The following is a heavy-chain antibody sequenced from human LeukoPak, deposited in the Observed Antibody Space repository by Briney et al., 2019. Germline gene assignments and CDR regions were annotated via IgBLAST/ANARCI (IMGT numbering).Heavy chain of an antibody. CDR3: ARDNGATVEYFDY. V-gene: IGHV3-11*01. D-gene: IGHD4-4*01. CDR1: GFTFSDYY. CDR2: ISSSGSTI. Sequence: GGSLRLSCAAPGFTFSDYYMSWIRQAPGKGLEWVSYISSSGSTIYYADSVKGRFTISRDNAKNSLYLQMNSLRAEDTAVYYCARDNGATVEYFDYWGQGTLVTVSS. J-gene: IGHJ4*02.